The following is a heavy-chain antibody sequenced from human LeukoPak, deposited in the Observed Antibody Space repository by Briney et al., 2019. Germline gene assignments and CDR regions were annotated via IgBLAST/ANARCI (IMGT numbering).Heavy chain of an antibody. CDR3: AKDFSVYYYDSRVLDY. V-gene: IGHV3-30*02. CDR2: IRYDGSNK. J-gene: IGHJ4*02. D-gene: IGHD3-22*01. Sequence: GGSLRLSCAASGFTFRSYGMHWVRQAPGKGLEWVAFIRYDGSNKYCTDSVKGRFTISRDNSKNTLYLQMNSLRAEDTAAYYCAKDFSVYYYDSRVLDYWGQGTLVTVSS. CDR1: GFTFRSYG.